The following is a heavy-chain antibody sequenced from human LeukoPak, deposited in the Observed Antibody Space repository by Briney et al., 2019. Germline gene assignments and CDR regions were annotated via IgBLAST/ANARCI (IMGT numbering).Heavy chain of an antibody. CDR2: IKQDGSEN. J-gene: IGHJ4*02. D-gene: IGHD6-13*01. V-gene: IGHV3-7*01. Sequence: GGSLRLSCAASGFXFSTYWITWVRQPPGKGLEWVANIKQDGSENYYVDSARGRFTISRDNAKNSLYLQMNSLTAEDTAVYYCATDLGSSRPNFWGQGILVTVSS. CDR3: ATDLGSSRPNF. CDR1: GFXFSTYW.